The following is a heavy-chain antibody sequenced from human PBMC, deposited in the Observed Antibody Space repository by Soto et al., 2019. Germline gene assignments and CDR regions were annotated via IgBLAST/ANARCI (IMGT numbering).Heavy chain of an antibody. CDR1: GYTFTSYD. CDR2: MNPNSGNT. J-gene: IGHJ6*02. CDR3: SREGGRGMDV. V-gene: IGHV1-8*01. Sequence: QVQLVQSGAELKKPGASVKVSCKASGYTFTSYDINWGRQATGQGLGWMRWMNPNSGNTGYAQKFLGRGTMTRNTYISTDYMELRSLRSEDAAVFYCSREGGRGMDVWGQGTTVTVSS. D-gene: IGHD3-16*01.